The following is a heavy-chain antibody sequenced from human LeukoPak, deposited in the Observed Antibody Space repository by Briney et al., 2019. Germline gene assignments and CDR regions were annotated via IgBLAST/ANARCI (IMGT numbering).Heavy chain of an antibody. D-gene: IGHD4-23*01. CDR2: VNPSGGST. J-gene: IGHJ4*02. V-gene: IGHV1-46*01. CDR1: GYSFTNYY. CDR3: ARGGRMTTVVTYYFDY. Sequence: GASVKVSCKASGYSFTNYYIHRVQQAPGQGLEWMGIVNPSGGSTTYAQEFQGRVTMTRDTSTSTVYMDLSSLRSDDTAVYFCARGGRMTTVVTYYFDYWGQGTLVTVSS.